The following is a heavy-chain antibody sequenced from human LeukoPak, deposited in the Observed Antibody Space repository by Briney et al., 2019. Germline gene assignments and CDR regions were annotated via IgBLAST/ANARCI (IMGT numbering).Heavy chain of an antibody. CDR2: IKQDGSEK. V-gene: IGHV3-7*01. CDR3: AREGSGSYVYMDV. Sequence: GGSLRLSCAASGFTFSSYWMSWVRQAPGKGLEWVANIKQDGSEKYYVDSVKGRFTISRDNAKNSLYLQMNSLRAEDTAVYYCAREGSGSYVYMDVWSKGTTVTVSS. D-gene: IGHD3-10*01. CDR1: GFTFSSYW. J-gene: IGHJ6*03.